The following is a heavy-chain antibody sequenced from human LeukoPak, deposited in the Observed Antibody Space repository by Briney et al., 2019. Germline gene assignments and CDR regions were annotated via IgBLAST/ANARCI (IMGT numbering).Heavy chain of an antibody. Sequence: PGGSLRLSCAASGFTFSSYWMSWVRQAPGKGLKWVSGISGSGGTTYYADSVKGRFTISRDNSKNTLYVQMNSLRAEDTAVYYCAKTGGSDYDYVWGSSSFDFWGQGTLVTVSS. D-gene: IGHD3-16*01. CDR1: GFTFSSYW. CDR3: AKTGGSDYDYVWGSSSFDF. CDR2: ISGSGGTT. J-gene: IGHJ4*02. V-gene: IGHV3-23*01.